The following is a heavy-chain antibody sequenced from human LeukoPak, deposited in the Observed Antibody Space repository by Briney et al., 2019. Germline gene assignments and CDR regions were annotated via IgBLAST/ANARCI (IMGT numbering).Heavy chain of an antibody. V-gene: IGHV3-21*01. Sequence: GGSLRLSCAASGFTFSSYTMNWVRQAPGKGLEWVSSISSSSTYIYYADSMKGRFTISRDNAKNSLYLQMNSLRAEDTAAYYCARDSYDSSGYYDYWGQGTLVTVSS. CDR1: GFTFSSYT. J-gene: IGHJ4*02. CDR2: ISSSSTYI. D-gene: IGHD3-22*01. CDR3: ARDSYDSSGYYDY.